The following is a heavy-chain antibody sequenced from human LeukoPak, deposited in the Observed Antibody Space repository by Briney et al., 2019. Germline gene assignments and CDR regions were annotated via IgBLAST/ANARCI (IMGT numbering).Heavy chain of an antibody. J-gene: IGHJ4*02. Sequence: AGGSLRLSCAASGFTVSSNYMSWVRQAPGKGLEWVSAISGSGGSTYYADSVKGRFTISRDNSKNTLYLQMNSLRAEDTAVYYCAKDHIVVVIASFDYWGQGALVTVSS. CDR1: GFTVSSNY. D-gene: IGHD2-21*01. CDR2: ISGSGGST. CDR3: AKDHIVVVIASFDY. V-gene: IGHV3-23*01.